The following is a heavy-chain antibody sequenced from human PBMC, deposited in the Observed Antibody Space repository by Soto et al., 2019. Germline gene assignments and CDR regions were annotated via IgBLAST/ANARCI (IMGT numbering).Heavy chain of an antibody. CDR2: MNPNSGNT. D-gene: IGHD6-13*01. Sequence: ASVKVSCKASGYTFTRYDSKWVRQATGQGLEWMGWMNPNSGNTGYAQKFQGRVTMTRNTSISTAYMELSSLRSEDTAVYYCARGFHRAIAAAVGYWGQGTLVTVSS. J-gene: IGHJ4*02. V-gene: IGHV1-8*01. CDR3: ARGFHRAIAAAVGY. CDR1: GYTFTRYD.